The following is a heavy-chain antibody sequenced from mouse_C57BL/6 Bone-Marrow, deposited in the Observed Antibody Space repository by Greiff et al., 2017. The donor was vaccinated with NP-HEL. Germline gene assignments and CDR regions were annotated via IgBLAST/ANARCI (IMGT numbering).Heavy chain of an antibody. V-gene: IGHV1-80*01. CDR2: IYPGDGDT. CDR3: ARYYYGSNRDV. J-gene: IGHJ1*03. CDR1: GYAFSSYW. Sequence: QVQLKESGAELVKPGASVKISCKASGYAFSSYWMNWVKQRPGKGLEWIGQIYPGDGDTNYNGKFKGKATLTADKSSSTAYMQLSSLTSEDSAVYFCARYYYGSNRDVWGTGTTVTVSS. D-gene: IGHD1-1*01.